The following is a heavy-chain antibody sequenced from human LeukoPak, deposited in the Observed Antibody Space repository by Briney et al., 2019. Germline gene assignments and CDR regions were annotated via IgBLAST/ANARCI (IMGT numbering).Heavy chain of an antibody. CDR1: GFTFSNYA. CDR2: ISDDGSRQ. Sequence: PGRSLRLSCAATGFTFSNYAIHWGRQAPGKGLEWVAFISDDGSRQHYADSVKGRFTISRDNSKNTLNLQMNSLRAEDTAVYYCARSGQRRCSGGTCYPYYFDYWGQGTLVTVSS. D-gene: IGHD2-15*01. CDR3: ARSGQRRCSGGTCYPYYFDY. V-gene: IGHV3-30-3*01. J-gene: IGHJ4*02.